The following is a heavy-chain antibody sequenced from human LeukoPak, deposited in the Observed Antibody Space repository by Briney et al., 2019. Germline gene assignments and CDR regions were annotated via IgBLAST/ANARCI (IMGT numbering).Heavy chain of an antibody. D-gene: IGHD3-10*01. J-gene: IGHJ4*02. CDR1: GCMFSSYG. V-gene: IGHV3-23*01. CDR3: ARGGAYGSGSYLAD. CDR2: IAGSGYST. Sequence: GGSLRLSCAASGCMFSSYGMSWVRQAPGKGLEWVSSIAGSGYSTNYADSVKGRFTISRDYSKSTLYLQMNSLRDDDTAIHYCARGGAYGSGSYLADWGKGILVTVSS.